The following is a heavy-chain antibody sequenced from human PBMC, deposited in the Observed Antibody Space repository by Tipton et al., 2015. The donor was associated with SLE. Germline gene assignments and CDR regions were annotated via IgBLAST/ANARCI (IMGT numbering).Heavy chain of an antibody. CDR1: GDSISSGGYY. J-gene: IGHJ2*01. CDR2: IYYNGST. V-gene: IGHV4-31*03. Sequence: GLVKPSQTLSLTCTVSGDSISSGGYYWSWIRQHPGKGLEYIGYIYYNGSTNYNATLRSRTTISIDTSKNKFSLQLSSVTVADTAVYFCARGLIMITFGGADSRRPWYFDLWGRGTLVTVSS. D-gene: IGHD3-16*01. CDR3: ARGLIMITFGGADSRRPWYFDL.